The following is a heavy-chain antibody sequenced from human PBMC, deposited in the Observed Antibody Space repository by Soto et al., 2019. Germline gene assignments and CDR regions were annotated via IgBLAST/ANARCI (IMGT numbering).Heavy chain of an antibody. CDR3: ARQSTVTAAAFDI. CDR2: IYYSGST. D-gene: IGHD4-17*01. Sequence: SETLSLTCTVSGGSISSSSYYWGWIRQPPGKGLEWIGSIYYSGSTYYNPSLKSRDTISVDTSKNRFSRKLSSVTAAVTAVYYCARQSTVTAAAFDIWGQGTMVTVSS. CDR1: GGSISSSSYY. V-gene: IGHV4-39*01. J-gene: IGHJ3*02.